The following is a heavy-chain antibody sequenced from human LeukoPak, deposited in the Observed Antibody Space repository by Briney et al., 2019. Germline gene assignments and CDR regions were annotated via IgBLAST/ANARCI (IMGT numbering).Heavy chain of an antibody. CDR2: ISGSSSYI. J-gene: IGHJ6*03. CDR3: ARAPGYNYGFYYYYMDV. CDR1: GFTFDDYA. V-gene: IGHV3-21*01. Sequence: GGSLRLSCAASGFTFDDYAMHWVRQAPGKGLEWVSSISGSSSYIYYADSVKGRFTISRDNAKNSLYLQMNSLRAEDTAVYYCARAPGYNYGFYYYYMDVWGKGTTVTVSS. D-gene: IGHD5-18*01.